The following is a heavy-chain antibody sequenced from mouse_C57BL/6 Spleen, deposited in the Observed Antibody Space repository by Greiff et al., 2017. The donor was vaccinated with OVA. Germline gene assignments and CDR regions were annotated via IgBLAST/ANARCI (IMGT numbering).Heavy chain of an antibody. V-gene: IGHV3-6*01. CDR2: ISYDGSN. J-gene: IGHJ3*01. CDR3: ASQLGLAY. CDR1: GYSITSGYY. Sequence: EVKLQESGPGLVKPSQSLSLTCSVTGYSITSGYYWNWIRQFPGNKLEWMGYISYDGSNNYNPSLKNRISITRDTSKNQFFLKLNSVTTEDTATYYCASQLGLAYWGQGTLVTVSA. D-gene: IGHD4-1*02.